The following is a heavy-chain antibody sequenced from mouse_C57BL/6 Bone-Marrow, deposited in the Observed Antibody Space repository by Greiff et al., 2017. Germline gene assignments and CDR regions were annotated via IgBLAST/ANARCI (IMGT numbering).Heavy chain of an antibody. CDR1: GYTFTSYG. D-gene: IGHD2-12*01. CDR3: ALYDEDY. Sequence: QQSCKASGYTFTSYGISWVKQRTGQGLEWIGEIYPRSGNTYYNEKFKGKATLTADKSSSTAYMELRSLTSEDSAVYFCALYDEDYWGQGTTLTVSS. J-gene: IGHJ2*01. V-gene: IGHV1-81*01. CDR2: IYPRSGNT.